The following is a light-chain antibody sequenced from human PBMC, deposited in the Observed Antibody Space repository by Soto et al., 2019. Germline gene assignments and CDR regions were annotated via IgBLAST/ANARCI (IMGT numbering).Light chain of an antibody. V-gene: IGKV3-20*01. Sequence: EIVLTQSPGTLSLSPGDRATLSCRASQSVSSNFLAWYQQKPGQAPRLLIYGASIRATGTADRFSGSGSGTDFTLTIRRLEPEDFAMYFCHQYGSSPRTFGQGTKVEIK. CDR2: GAS. J-gene: IGKJ1*01. CDR3: HQYGSSPRT. CDR1: QSVSSNF.